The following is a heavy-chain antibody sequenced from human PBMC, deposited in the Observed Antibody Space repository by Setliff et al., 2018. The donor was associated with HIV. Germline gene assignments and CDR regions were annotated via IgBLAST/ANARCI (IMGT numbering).Heavy chain of an antibody. Sequence: WGSLRLSCAASGFSFSSYGMNWVRQAPGKGLEWVSYISSTSSNIYYVDSVEGRFTISRDNADNSLYLQMNSLRAEDTAVYYCARYALAVPGYHNAFDIWGQGTMVTVSS. CDR1: GFSFSSYG. CDR2: ISSTSSNI. D-gene: IGHD6-19*01. CDR3: ARYALAVPGYHNAFDI. V-gene: IGHV3-48*01. J-gene: IGHJ3*02.